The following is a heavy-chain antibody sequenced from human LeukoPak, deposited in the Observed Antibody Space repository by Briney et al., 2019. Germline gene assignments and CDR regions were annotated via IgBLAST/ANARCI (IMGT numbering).Heavy chain of an antibody. CDR3: ARRPERQYAFDI. CDR2: IYYSGST. D-gene: IGHD1-1*01. CDR1: GGSISSYY. Sequence: SETLSLTCTVSGGSISSYYWSWIRQPPGKGLEWIGYIYYSGSTNYNPSLKSRVTISVDTSKNQFSLKLSSVTAADAAVYYCARRPERQYAFDIWGQGTMVTVSS. J-gene: IGHJ3*02. V-gene: IGHV4-59*08.